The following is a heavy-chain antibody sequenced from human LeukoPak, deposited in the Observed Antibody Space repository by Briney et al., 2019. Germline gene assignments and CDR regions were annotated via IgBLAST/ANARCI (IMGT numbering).Heavy chain of an antibody. CDR1: GFTFSSYW. CDR2: ISSSGSMI. V-gene: IGHV3-48*04. Sequence: GGSLRLSCAASGFTFSSYWMNWVRQAPGKGLEWVSYISSSGSMIYYADSVKGRFTISRDNAKNSLYLQMNSLRAEDTAVYYCARDRDGGDYWGQGTLVTVSS. D-gene: IGHD3-16*01. CDR3: ARDRDGGDY. J-gene: IGHJ4*02.